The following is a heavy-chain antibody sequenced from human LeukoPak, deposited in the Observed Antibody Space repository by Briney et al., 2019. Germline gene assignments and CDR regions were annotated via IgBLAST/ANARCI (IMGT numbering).Heavy chain of an antibody. Sequence: PSETLSLTCTFSGGSISTSSFYWDWIRQPPGKGLECIGSIYFGGSTYYSPSLKSRVTISVDTSKNQFSLKLNSVTAADTAVYYCVRRSYGGFIDSWGPGTLVTVSS. J-gene: IGHJ4*02. V-gene: IGHV4-39*01. CDR3: VRRSYGGFIDS. D-gene: IGHD5-12*01. CDR1: GGSISTSSFY. CDR2: IYFGGST.